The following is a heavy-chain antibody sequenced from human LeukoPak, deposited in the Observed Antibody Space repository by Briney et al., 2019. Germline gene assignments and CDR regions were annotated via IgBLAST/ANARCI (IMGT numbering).Heavy chain of an antibody. CDR3: TTDLGLTMIRGVIVN. D-gene: IGHD3-10*01. CDR1: GFTFRNAW. J-gene: IGHJ4*02. CDR2: IKSKGDGETT. V-gene: IGHV3-15*01. Sequence: GGSLRPSCAASGFTFRNAWMSWVRQAPGKGLEWVGRIKSKGDGETTDNAAPVKGRFTMSRDDSKATLYLQMNTLKAEDTAVYYCTTDLGLTMIRGVIVNWGQGALVTVSS.